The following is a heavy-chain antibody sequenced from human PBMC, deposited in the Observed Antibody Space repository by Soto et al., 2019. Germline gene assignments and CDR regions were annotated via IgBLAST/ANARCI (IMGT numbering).Heavy chain of an antibody. V-gene: IGHV2-5*02. D-gene: IGHD6-19*01. CDR1: GFSLSSTRMA. J-gene: IGHJ4*02. CDR2: IYWDDDK. CDR3: AHIVVAGLGYYFDY. Sequence: QITLKESGTTLVKPTQTLTLTCTFSGFSLSSTRMAVGWIRQPPGKALEWLALIYWDDDKRYSPFLKSRLTITKYTSKNQGVLTMSNMDPVDTARYYCAHIVVAGLGYYFDYWGQGTLVTVSS.